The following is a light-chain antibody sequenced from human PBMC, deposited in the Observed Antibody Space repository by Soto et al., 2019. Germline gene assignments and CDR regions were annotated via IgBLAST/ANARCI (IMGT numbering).Light chain of an antibody. Sequence: QSALTQPASVSGSPGQSITISCTGTSSDVGGYNYVSWYQQHPGKAPKLMIYDVSNRPSGVSTRFSGSKSGNTASLTIAALQAEDEADYYCSSYTSSSPVVFGGGTKLTVL. J-gene: IGLJ2*01. CDR3: SSYTSSSPVV. CDR1: SSDVGGYNY. V-gene: IGLV2-14*01. CDR2: DVS.